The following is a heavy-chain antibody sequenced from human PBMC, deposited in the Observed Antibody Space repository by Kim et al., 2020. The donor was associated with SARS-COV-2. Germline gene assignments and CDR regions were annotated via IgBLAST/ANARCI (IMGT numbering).Heavy chain of an antibody. Sequence: GGSLRLSCAASGFTFSSYAMSWVRQAPGKGLEWVSVIYSGGSSTYYADSVKGRFTISRDNSKNTLYLQMNSLRAEDTAVYYCAKGWTWLPDSGMLYYYYYGMDVWGQGTTVTVSS. V-gene: IGHV3-23*03. CDR2: IYSGGSST. CDR1: GFTFSSYA. J-gene: IGHJ6*02. CDR3: AKGWTWLPDSGMLYYYYYGMDV. D-gene: IGHD5-12*01.